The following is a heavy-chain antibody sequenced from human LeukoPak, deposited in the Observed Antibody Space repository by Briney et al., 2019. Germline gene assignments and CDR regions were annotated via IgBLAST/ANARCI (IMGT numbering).Heavy chain of an antibody. CDR2: VYFSGRT. CDR3: ARDGPAYTSRWYDYYYGLDV. V-gene: IGHV4-61*01. CDR1: GGSVSSDTHY. J-gene: IGHJ6*02. Sequence: SETLSLTCTVSGGSVSSDTHYWSWIRQPPGKGLEWIGYVYFSGRTNYNPSLKSRVTISIDTSKNQFSLKLTSVTSADTAVYYCARDGPAYTSRWYDYYYGLDVWGQGTTVTVSS. D-gene: IGHD2-2*01.